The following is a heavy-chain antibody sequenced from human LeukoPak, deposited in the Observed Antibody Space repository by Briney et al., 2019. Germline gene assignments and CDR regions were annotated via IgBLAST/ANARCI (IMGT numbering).Heavy chain of an antibody. CDR1: GYTFTGYY. Sequence: GASVKVSCKASGYTFTGYYMHWVRQAPGQGLEWMGWINPNSGGTNYAQKFQGRVTMTRDTSISTAYMELSRLRSDDTAVYYCARDGGWYSYGGSFDYWGQGTLVTVSP. CDR3: ARDGGWYSYGGSFDY. V-gene: IGHV1-2*02. D-gene: IGHD5-18*01. CDR2: INPNSGGT. J-gene: IGHJ4*02.